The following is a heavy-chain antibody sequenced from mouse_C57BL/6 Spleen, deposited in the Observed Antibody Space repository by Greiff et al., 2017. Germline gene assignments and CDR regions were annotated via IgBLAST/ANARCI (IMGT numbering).Heavy chain of an antibody. D-gene: IGHD1-1*01. CDR1: GFTFSSYG. CDR2: ISSGGSYT. Sequence: EVKLVESGGDLVKPGGSLKLSCAASGFTFSSYGMSWVRQTPDKRLEWVATISSGGSYTYYPDSVKGRFTISRDNAKNTLYLQMSSLKSEDTAMYYCARQHYGGSPWDFDVWGTGTTVTVSS. J-gene: IGHJ1*03. V-gene: IGHV5-6*02. CDR3: ARQHYGGSPWDFDV.